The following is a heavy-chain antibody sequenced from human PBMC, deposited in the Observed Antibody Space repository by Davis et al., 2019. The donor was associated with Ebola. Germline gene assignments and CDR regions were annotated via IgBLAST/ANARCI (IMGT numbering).Heavy chain of an antibody. J-gene: IGHJ6*04. CDR1: GFTFSSYG. D-gene: IGHD6-13*01. Sequence: GESLKISCAASGFTFSSYGMHWVRQAPGKGLEWVAVIWYDGSNKYYADSVKGRFTISRDNSKNTLYLQMNSLRADDTAVYYCARGSIAAAGTYYYYGMDVWGKGTTVTVSS. V-gene: IGHV3-33*01. CDR2: IWYDGSNK. CDR3: ARGSIAAAGTYYYYGMDV.